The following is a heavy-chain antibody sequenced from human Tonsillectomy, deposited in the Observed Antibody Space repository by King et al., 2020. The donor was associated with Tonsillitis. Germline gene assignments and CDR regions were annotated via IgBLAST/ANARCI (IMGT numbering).Heavy chain of an antibody. CDR3: TTSNDILTGPPYYSYYMDV. CDR2: IKSKADGGTT. V-gene: IGHV3-15*01. Sequence: VQLVESGGGLVKPGGSLRLSCAASGFTFTNAWMSWVRQAPGKGLEWVGRIKSKADGGTTDYAAPVKGRFTISRDDSKNTLYLQMNSLKTEDTAVYYCTTSNDILTGPPYYSYYMDVWGKGTTVTVSS. J-gene: IGHJ6*03. D-gene: IGHD3-9*01. CDR1: GFTFTNAW.